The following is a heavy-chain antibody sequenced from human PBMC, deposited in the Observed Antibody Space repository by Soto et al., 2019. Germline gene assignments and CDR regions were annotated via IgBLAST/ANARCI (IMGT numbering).Heavy chain of an antibody. Sequence: PGGSLRLSCAASEFTFSSYGMHWVRQAPGKGLEWVAVIWYDGSNKYYADSVKGRFTISRDNSKNTLYLQMNSLRAEDTAVYYCARQFGSSWSYYYYYYGMDVWGQGTTVTVSS. J-gene: IGHJ6*02. CDR1: EFTFSSYG. D-gene: IGHD6-13*01. V-gene: IGHV3-33*01. CDR3: ARQFGSSWSYYYYYYGMDV. CDR2: IWYDGSNK.